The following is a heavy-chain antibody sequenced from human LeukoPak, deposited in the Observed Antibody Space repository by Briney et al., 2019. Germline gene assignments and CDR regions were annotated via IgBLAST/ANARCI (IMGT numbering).Heavy chain of an antibody. V-gene: IGHV3-21*01. D-gene: IGHD1-26*01. Sequence: GGSLRLSCAASGFTFSSYSMNWVRQAPGKGLEWVSFISSSSSYIYYADSVKGRFTISRDNAKNTLYLQMNSLRAEDTAVYYCARGGRYTTGPFDIWGQGTMVTVSS. CDR1: GFTFSSYS. CDR3: ARGGRYTTGPFDI. J-gene: IGHJ3*02. CDR2: ISSSSSYI.